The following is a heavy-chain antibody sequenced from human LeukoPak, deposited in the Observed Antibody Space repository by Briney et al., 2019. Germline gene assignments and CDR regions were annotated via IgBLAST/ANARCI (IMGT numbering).Heavy chain of an antibody. CDR3: ARGDILTGYYIPLSFDY. CDR1: GGSISSSSYY. D-gene: IGHD3-9*01. Sequence: SETLSLTCTVSGGSISSSSYYWGWIRQPPGKGLEWIGSIYYSGSTYYNPSLKSRVTISVDTSKNQFSLKLSSVTAADTAVYYCARGDILTGYYIPLSFDYWGQGTLVTVSS. J-gene: IGHJ4*02. CDR2: IYYSGST. V-gene: IGHV4-39*07.